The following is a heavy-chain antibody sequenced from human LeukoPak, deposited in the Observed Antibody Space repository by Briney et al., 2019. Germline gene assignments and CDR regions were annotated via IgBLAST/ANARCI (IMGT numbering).Heavy chain of an antibody. CDR3: ARDHYYDSSGYYSDY. CDR1: GFTFSSYW. Sequence: GGSLRLSCAASGFTFSSYWMHWVRQAPGKGLVWVSRIKNEGSDTRYADSVKGRFTISRDNSKNTLSLQMNSLRAEDTAVYHCARDHYYDSSGYYSDYWGQGTLVTVSS. CDR2: IKNEGSDT. J-gene: IGHJ4*02. V-gene: IGHV3-74*01. D-gene: IGHD3-22*01.